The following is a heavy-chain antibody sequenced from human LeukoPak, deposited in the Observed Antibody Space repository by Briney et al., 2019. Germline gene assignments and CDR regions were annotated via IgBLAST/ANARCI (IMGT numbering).Heavy chain of an antibody. CDR3: SRDPRHNDY. V-gene: IGHV3-11*01. CDR2: ISGSAHDV. Sequence: GGSLRLSCAASGFTFSDFYMTWIRQAPGKGLELLSYISGSAHDVNYIDSVRGRFTISRDNAKNSLYLHMNSLTVEDTAVYYCSRDPRHNDYWGQGTLVTVSS. CDR1: GFTFSDFY. J-gene: IGHJ4*02.